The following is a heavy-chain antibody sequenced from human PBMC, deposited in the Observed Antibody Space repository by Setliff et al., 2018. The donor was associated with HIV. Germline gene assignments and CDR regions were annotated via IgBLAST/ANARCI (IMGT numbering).Heavy chain of an antibody. Sequence: PSETLSLTCDVSGFSISSRYYWGWIRQSPGKGLEWIGNLYHTGSSYYNPSINDRATTSLDTSKNQFSLKLNSVTAADSAVYYCARDVMDLVISVYGFGGQGIPVTV. CDR3: ARDVMDLVISVYGF. J-gene: IGHJ1*01. CDR1: GFSISSRYY. V-gene: IGHV4-38-2*02. D-gene: IGHD3-22*01. CDR2: LYHTGSS.